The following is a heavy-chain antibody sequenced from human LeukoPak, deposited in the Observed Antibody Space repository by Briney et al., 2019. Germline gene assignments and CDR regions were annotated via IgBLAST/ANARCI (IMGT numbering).Heavy chain of an antibody. CDR3: AKDGAALYYFDY. V-gene: IGHV3-30*18. D-gene: IGHD6-6*01. Sequence: PGGSLRLSCAASGFTFSSYGMHWVRQAPGKGLEWVAVISYDGSNKYYADSVKGRFTISRDNSKNTLFLQMNSLRAEDTAVYYCAKDGAALYYFDYWGQGTLVTVSS. CDR2: ISYDGSNK. CDR1: GFTFSSYG. J-gene: IGHJ4*02.